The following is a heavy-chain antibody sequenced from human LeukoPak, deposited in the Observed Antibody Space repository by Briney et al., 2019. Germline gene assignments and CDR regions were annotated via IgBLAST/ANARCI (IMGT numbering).Heavy chain of an antibody. CDR1: CFTNNTYW. V-gene: IGHV3-15*01. D-gene: IGHD3-3*01. CDR3: TTDLNDFWSGPKGTDY. J-gene: IGHJ4*02. CDR2: IKSKTDGGTT. Sequence: PGGTLRISSEASCFTNNTYWMSWIRQAPAKELEWVDRIKSKTDGGTTDYAAPVKGRFTISRDDSKNTLYLQMNSLKTEDTAVYYCTTDLNDFWSGPKGTDYWGQGTLVTVSS.